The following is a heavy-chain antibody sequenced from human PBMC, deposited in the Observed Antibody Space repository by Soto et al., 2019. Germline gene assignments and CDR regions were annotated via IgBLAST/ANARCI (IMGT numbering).Heavy chain of an antibody. J-gene: IGHJ6*03. D-gene: IGHD4-17*01. Sequence: SETLSLTCAVYGGSFSGYYWSWIRQPPGKGLEWIGEINHSGSTNYNPSLKSRVTISVDTSKNQFSLKLSSVTAADTAVYYCAREGGSKTVIYYYYYYMDVWGKGTTVTVSS. CDR3: AREGGSKTVIYYYYYYMDV. CDR2: INHSGST. V-gene: IGHV4-34*01. CDR1: GGSFSGYY.